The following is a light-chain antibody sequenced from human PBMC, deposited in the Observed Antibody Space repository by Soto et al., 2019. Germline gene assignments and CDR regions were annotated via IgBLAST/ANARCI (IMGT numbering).Light chain of an antibody. CDR3: QQRSNWPFT. J-gene: IGKJ4*01. Sequence: EIVLTQSPATLSLSPGERATLSCGASQSVRSYLAWYQQKPGQAPRLLIYDASNRATGIPARFSGSGSGTDFTLSISSLEPADFAVYYCQQRSNWPFTFGGGTKVEIK. CDR1: QSVRSY. CDR2: DAS. V-gene: IGKV3-11*01.